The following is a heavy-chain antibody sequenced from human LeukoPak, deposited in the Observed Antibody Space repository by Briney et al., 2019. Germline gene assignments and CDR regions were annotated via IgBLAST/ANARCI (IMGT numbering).Heavy chain of an antibody. Sequence: GGSLRLSCAASGFTFNNAWMNWVRQVPGKGLEWVGRIRTKIEGETRDYPAPVKGRFIISRDDSKTTLYLQMNGLKTEDSAVYYCTTERNWELLRPYGLDIWGQGTTVIVSS. V-gene: IGHV3-15*01. CDR3: TTERNWELLRPYGLDI. D-gene: IGHD1-26*01. CDR1: GFTFNNAW. CDR2: IRTKIEGETR. J-gene: IGHJ6*02.